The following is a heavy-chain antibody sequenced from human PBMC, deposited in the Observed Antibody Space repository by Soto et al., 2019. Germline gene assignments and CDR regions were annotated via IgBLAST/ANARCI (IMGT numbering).Heavy chain of an antibody. D-gene: IGHD4-17*01. CDR3: ARELYGDNDWYFDL. Sequence: QVQLVQSGAEVKKPGASVKVSCKASGYTFTSYGISWVRQAPGQGLEWMGWISAYNGNTNYAQKLQGRVTMTTHTYXSTAYRELRSLRSDDTAVYYCARELYGDNDWYFDLWGRGTLVTVSS. CDR1: GYTFTSYG. J-gene: IGHJ2*01. CDR2: ISAYNGNT. V-gene: IGHV1-18*01.